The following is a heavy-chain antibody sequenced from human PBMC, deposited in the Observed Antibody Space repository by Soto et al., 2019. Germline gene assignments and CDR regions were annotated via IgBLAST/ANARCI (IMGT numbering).Heavy chain of an antibody. J-gene: IGHJ4*02. D-gene: IGHD3-9*01. CDR1: GGSISSGGYY. CDR2: IYYSGST. V-gene: IGHV4-31*03. CDR3: ARVPSDILTEYYFDY. Sequence: SETLSLTCTVSGGSISSGGYYWSWIRQHPGKGLEWIGYIYYSGSTYYNPSLKSRVTISVDTSKNQFSLKLSSVTAADTAVYYFARVPSDILTEYYFDYWGQGTLVTVSS.